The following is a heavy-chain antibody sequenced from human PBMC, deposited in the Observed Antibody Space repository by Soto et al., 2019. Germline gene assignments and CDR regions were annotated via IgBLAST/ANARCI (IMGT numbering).Heavy chain of an antibody. CDR2: IIPIIGII. J-gene: IGHJ6*02. D-gene: IGHD5-12*01. V-gene: IGHV1-69*04. CDR3: AREGVAPYYYYGMDV. Sequence: ALVKLSCKASGGTFSAYTITWVRQAPGQGLEWMGRIIPIIGIINYAQKFQGRVTITADKFTSTAYMELRSLRSDDTAVYYCAREGVAPYYYYGMDVWGQGTPVTVSS. CDR1: GGTFSAYT.